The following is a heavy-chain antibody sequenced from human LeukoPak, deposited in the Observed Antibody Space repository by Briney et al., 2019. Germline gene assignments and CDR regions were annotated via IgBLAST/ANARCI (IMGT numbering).Heavy chain of an antibody. D-gene: IGHD3-22*01. CDR3: ARFGPSPYYYDTSGYYHGGNFDY. CDR1: GYTFTSYA. V-gene: IGHV7-4-1*02. Sequence: ASVKVSCKASGYTFTSYAMNWVRQAPGQGLEWMGWIDTNTGNPTYAQGFTGRFVFSLDTSVSTAYLQISSLEAEDTAVYYCARFGPSPYYYDTSGYYHGGNFDYWGQGTLVTVSS. CDR2: IDTNTGNP. J-gene: IGHJ4*02.